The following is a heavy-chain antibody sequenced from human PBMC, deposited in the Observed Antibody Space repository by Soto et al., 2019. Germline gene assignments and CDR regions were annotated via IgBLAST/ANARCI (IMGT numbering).Heavy chain of an antibody. CDR1: GFTFSSYG. D-gene: IGHD6-13*01. Sequence: GGSLRLSCAASGFTFSSYGMHWVRQAPGKGLEWVAVIWYDGSNKYYADSVKGRFTISRDNSKNTLYLQMNSLRAEDTAVYYCARDILGEYSSSWFDPWGQGTLVTVSS. J-gene: IGHJ5*02. CDR3: ARDILGEYSSSWFDP. CDR2: IWYDGSNK. V-gene: IGHV3-33*01.